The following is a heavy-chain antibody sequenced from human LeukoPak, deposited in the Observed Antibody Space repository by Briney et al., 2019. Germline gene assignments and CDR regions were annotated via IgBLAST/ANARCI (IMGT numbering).Heavy chain of an antibody. CDR2: IRYDGSNK. Sequence: GGSLRLSCAASGFTFSSYGMHWVRQAPGKGLEWVAFIRYDGSNKYYADSVKGRFTISRDKSKNTLYLQMNSLRAEDTAVYYCAKAHDSSGYYYVPNGDYFDYWGQGTLVTVSS. J-gene: IGHJ4*02. CDR3: AKAHDSSGYYYVPNGDYFDY. D-gene: IGHD3-22*01. CDR1: GFTFSSYG. V-gene: IGHV3-30*02.